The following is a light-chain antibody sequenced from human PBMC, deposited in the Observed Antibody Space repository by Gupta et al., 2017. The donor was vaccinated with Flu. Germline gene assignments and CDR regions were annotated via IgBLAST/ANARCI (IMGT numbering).Light chain of an antibody. CDR3: QHSSSWPYT. CDR2: DAD. Sequence: GERATLSCRASQSVNTYLAWYQQIPGQAPRLLIYDADNRASGIPARFSGSGSGTDFTLTISSLEPEDFAVYYCQHSSSWPYTFGQGTKLEIK. J-gene: IGKJ2*01. CDR1: QSVNTY. V-gene: IGKV3-11*01.